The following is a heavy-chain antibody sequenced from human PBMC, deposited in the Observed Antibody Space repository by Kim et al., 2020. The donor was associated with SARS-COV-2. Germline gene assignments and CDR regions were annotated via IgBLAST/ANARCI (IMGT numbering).Heavy chain of an antibody. D-gene: IGHD2-2*01. V-gene: IGHV3-23*02. CDR3: AKGVVPAANPGYFDY. Sequence: DTVKGRFTISRDNSKNTLYLQMTSLRAEDTAVYYCAKGVVPAANPGYFDYWGQGTLVTVSS. J-gene: IGHJ4*02.